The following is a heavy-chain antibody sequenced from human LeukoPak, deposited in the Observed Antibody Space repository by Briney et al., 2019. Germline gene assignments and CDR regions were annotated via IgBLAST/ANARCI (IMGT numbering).Heavy chain of an antibody. Sequence: PGGSLRLSCAASGFTSSSYAMSRVRQAPGKGLEWVSAISGSGGSTYYADSVKGRFTISRDNSKNTLYLQMNSLRAEDTAVYYCAKLVEMATVYWGQGTLVTVSS. CDR2: ISGSGGST. V-gene: IGHV3-23*01. D-gene: IGHD5-24*01. J-gene: IGHJ4*02. CDR1: GFTSSSYA. CDR3: AKLVEMATVY.